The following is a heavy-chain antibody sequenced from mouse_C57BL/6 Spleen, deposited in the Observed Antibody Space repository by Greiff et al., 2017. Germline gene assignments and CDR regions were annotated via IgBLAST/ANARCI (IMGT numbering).Heavy chain of an antibody. D-gene: IGHD4-1*01. Sequence: EVQRVESGGDLVKPGGSLKLSCAASGFTFSSYGMSWVRQTPDKRLEWVATISSGGSYTYYPDSVKGRFTISRDNAKNTLYLQMSSLKSEDTAMYYCARDWDEDYYAMDYWGQGTSVTVSS. CDR3: ARDWDEDYYAMDY. V-gene: IGHV5-6*01. CDR1: GFTFSSYG. J-gene: IGHJ4*01. CDR2: ISSGGSYT.